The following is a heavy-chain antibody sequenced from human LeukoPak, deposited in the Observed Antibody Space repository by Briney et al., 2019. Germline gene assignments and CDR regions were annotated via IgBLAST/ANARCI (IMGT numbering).Heavy chain of an antibody. CDR3: AGLVGRYSSGLYYYYFDY. CDR2: MYLSGTT. J-gene: IGHJ4*02. V-gene: IGHV4-4*02. D-gene: IGHD3-22*01. Sequence: SGTLSLTCTVSGDSINSLDLWSWVRQPPGKGLEWIGEMYLSGTTHSNPSVKSRVTISIDKSKSQFFLNLSSVTAAGTAVYYCAGLVGRYSSGLYYYYFDYWGQGTLVTVSS. CDR1: GDSINSLDL.